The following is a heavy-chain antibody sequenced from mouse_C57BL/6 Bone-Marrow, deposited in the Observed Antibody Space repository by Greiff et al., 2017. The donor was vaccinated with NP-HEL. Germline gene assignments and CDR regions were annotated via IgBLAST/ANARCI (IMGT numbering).Heavy chain of an antibody. CDR1: GYTFTDYN. V-gene: IGHV1-22*01. D-gene: IGHD6-1*01. J-gene: IGHJ2*01. CDR3: ARGPLSPYYFDY. CDR2: INPNNGGT. Sequence: VQLQQSGPELVKPGASVKMSCKASGYTFTDYNMHWVKQSHGKSLEWIGYINPNNGGTSYNQKFKGKATLTVNKSSSTAYMELRSLTSEDSAVYYCARGPLSPYYFDYWGQGTTLTVSS.